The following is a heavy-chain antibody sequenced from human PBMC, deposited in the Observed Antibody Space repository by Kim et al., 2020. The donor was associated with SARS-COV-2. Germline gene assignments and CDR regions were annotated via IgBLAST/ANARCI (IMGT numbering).Heavy chain of an antibody. D-gene: IGHD5-12*01. J-gene: IGHJ4*01. CDR3: SCYTSAVLAFDY. V-gene: IGHV4-59*08. CDR2: IDYSWST. Sequence: SETLSLTCNVSGGSISSDYCSWIRHPPGPGQEFVGYIDYSWSTNYNPSLTIRIPISVDTSTTRFSLNLSPVSVAATATSFFSCYTSAVLAFDY. CDR1: GGSISSDY.